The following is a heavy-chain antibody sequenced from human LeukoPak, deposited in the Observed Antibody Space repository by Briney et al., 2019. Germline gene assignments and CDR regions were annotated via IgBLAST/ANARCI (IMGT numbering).Heavy chain of an antibody. J-gene: IGHJ4*02. V-gene: IGHV1-69*01. CDR3: ARGEIFGVVIIPNYFDY. CDR2: IIPIFGTA. Sequence: ASVKVSCKASGGTFSSYAISWVRQAPGQGLEWMGGIIPIFGTANYAQKFQGRVTITAEESTSTAYMELSSLRSEDTAVYYCARGEIFGVVIIPNYFDYWGQGTLVTVSS. D-gene: IGHD3-3*01. CDR1: GGTFSSYA.